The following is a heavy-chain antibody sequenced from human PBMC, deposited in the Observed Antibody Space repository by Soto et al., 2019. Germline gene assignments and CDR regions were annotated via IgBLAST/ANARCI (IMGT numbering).Heavy chain of an antibody. D-gene: IGHD3-22*01. CDR2: ISSSSSTI. CDR1: GFTFSTYS. V-gene: IGHV3-48*01. J-gene: IGHJ3*02. Sequence: EVQLVESGGGLVQPGGSLRLSCAASGFTFSTYSMNWVRQAPGKGLEWVSYISSSSSTIYYADSVKGRFTISRDNAKNSLYLQMNSLGAEDTAVYYCARDLTARIVVVEDAFDIWGQGTMVTVSS. CDR3: ARDLTARIVVVEDAFDI.